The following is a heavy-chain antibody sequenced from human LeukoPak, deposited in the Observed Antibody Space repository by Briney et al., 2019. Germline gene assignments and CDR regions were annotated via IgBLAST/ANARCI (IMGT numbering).Heavy chain of an antibody. CDR3: ARETPIRYSYYYMDV. CDR1: GGSISSISYD. D-gene: IGHD3-16*01. Sequence: SETRSLTCTVSGGSISSISYDWGWIRQPPGKGLEWIGSIYYSGSTYYNPSLKIRFTISVDTAKNQSSLQLSSVPAADTAVYYCARETPIRYSYYYMDVWGKGTTVTVS. J-gene: IGHJ6*03. CDR2: IYYSGST. V-gene: IGHV4-39*07.